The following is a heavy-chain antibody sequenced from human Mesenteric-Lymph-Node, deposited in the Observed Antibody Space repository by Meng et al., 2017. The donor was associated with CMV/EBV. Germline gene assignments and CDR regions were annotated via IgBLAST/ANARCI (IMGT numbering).Heavy chain of an antibody. CDR1: GGTFSSYA. Sequence: SVKVSCKASGGTFSSYAISWVRQAPGQGLEWMGGIIPLYGTANHAQKFRGRVTITTDESTSTVYMELSRLRSEDTAIYYCARGYDSAIREKGPPYYYYYYGMDVWGQGTTVTVSS. CDR3: ARGYDSAIREKGPPYYYYYYGMDV. V-gene: IGHV1-69*05. D-gene: IGHD3-22*01. CDR2: IIPLYGTA. J-gene: IGHJ6*02.